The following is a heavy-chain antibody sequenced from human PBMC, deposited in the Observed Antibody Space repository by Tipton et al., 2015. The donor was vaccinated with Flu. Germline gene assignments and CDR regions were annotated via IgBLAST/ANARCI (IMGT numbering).Heavy chain of an antibody. V-gene: IGHV3-53*01. Sequence: SLRLSCAISAFSLTDNYVSWVRQAPGKGLEWVSLIYINDKTYYSDSVKGRFTISRDNSKNTLYLQMNSLRAEDTAVYYCAKVIPELVAGLDYWGQGTLVTVSS. J-gene: IGHJ4*02. CDR1: AFSLTDNY. CDR3: AKVIPELVAGLDY. D-gene: IGHD6-19*01. CDR2: IYINDKT.